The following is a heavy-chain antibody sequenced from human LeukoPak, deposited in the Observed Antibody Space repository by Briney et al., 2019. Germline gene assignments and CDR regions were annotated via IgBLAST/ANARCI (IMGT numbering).Heavy chain of an antibody. D-gene: IGHD6-13*01. CDR2: IRYEGSNK. J-gene: IGHJ4*02. Sequence: PGGSLRLSCAASGFTFSSYGMHWVRQAPGKGLEWVAFIRYEGSNKYYADSVKGRFTISRDNSKNTLYLQMNSLRAEDTAVYYCAKDSIAAAGTGVDYWGQGTLVTVSS. CDR1: GFTFSSYG. CDR3: AKDSIAAAGTGVDY. V-gene: IGHV3-30*02.